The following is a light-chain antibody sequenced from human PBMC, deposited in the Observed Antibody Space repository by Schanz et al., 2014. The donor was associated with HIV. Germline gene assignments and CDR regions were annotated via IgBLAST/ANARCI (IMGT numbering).Light chain of an antibody. Sequence: DIQLTQSPSFLSASVGDRVTITCRASQGISSYLAWYQQKPGKAPKLLIYAASTLQSGVPSRFSGSGSGTDFTLTINSQQPDDFATYYCQQSYNMASITFGQGTRLEIQ. J-gene: IGKJ5*01. CDR3: QQSYNMASIT. V-gene: IGKV1-9*01. CDR1: QGISSY. CDR2: AAS.